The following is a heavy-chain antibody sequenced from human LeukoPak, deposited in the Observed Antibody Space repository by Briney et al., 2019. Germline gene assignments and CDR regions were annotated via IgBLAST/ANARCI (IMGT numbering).Heavy chain of an antibody. J-gene: IGHJ1*01. CDR3: ARAQYRIQLWP. CDR1: GGSISSGDYY. CDR2: IYYSGST. Sequence: SETLSLTCTVSGGSISSGDYYWSWIRQPPGKGLQWIGYIYYSGSTYYNPSLKSRVTISVDTTKNQFSGKLSSVTAADTAVYYCARAQYRIQLWPWGQGTLVTVSP. D-gene: IGHD5-18*01. V-gene: IGHV4-30-4*08.